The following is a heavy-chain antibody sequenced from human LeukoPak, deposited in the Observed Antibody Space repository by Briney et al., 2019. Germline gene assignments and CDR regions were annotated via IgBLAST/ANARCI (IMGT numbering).Heavy chain of an antibody. CDR2: IRGKAYGGST. CDR3: TRQTYYYDSSGYLVDY. D-gene: IGHD3-22*01. CDR1: GFTFGDYA. Sequence: GGSLRLPCTASGFTFGDYAMNWFRQAPGKGLEWVGFIRGKAYGGSTEYAASVKGRFTISRDDSKSIAYLQMNSLKTEDTAVYYCTRQTYYYDSSGYLVDYWGQGTLVTVSS. V-gene: IGHV3-49*03. J-gene: IGHJ4*02.